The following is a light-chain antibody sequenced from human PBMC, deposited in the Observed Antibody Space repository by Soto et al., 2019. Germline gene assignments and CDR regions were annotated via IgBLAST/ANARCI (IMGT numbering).Light chain of an antibody. J-gene: IGLJ1*01. CDR2: GNS. Sequence: QSVLTQPPSVSGAPGQRATISCTGSSSNIGAGYDVHWYQQLPGTAPKLLIYGNSNRPSGVPDRFSGSKSGTSASLAITGLQAEDEADYYCQSCDSSLSGSGVFGTGTKLTVL. CDR1: SSNIGAGYD. V-gene: IGLV1-40*01. CDR3: QSCDSSLSGSGV.